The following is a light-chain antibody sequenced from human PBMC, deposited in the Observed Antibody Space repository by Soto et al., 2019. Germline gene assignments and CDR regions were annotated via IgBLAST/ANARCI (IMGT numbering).Light chain of an antibody. CDR1: QGISSY. CDR3: QQLNSYPHT. V-gene: IGKV1-9*01. Sequence: QLTQSPSSLSASVGDRVTITCRASQGISSYLAWYQQKPGKAPKLLIYAASTLQSGVPSRFSGSGSGTDFTLTISSLQPEDFATYYCQQLNSYPHTFGQGTKLEIK. J-gene: IGKJ2*01. CDR2: AAS.